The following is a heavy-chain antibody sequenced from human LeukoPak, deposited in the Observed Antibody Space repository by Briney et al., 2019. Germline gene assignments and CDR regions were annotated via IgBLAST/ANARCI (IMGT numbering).Heavy chain of an antibody. CDR1: GSSISSDYF. CDR3: ARGFNSDILTAYSP. CDR2: IYDSGNT. V-gene: IGHV4-38-2*01. D-gene: IGHD3-9*01. J-gene: IGHJ5*02. Sequence: PSETLSLTCGVSGSSISSDYFGGWSRQPPGEGLGWVGSIYDSGNTYYNPSLKSRVSISVDTSKNQFSLKMSSVTAADTAVYYCARGFNSDILTAYSPWGQGTLVTVSS.